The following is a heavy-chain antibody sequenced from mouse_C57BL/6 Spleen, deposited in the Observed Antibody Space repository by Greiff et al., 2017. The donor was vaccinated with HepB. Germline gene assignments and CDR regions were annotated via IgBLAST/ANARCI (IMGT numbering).Heavy chain of an antibody. CDR3: ASGSGRFAC. J-gene: IGHJ3*01. Sequence: VKLMESGPGLVAPSQSLSITCTVSGFSLTSYGVDWVRQSPGKGLEWLGVIWGVGSTNYNSALKSRLSISKDNSKSQVFLKMNSLQTDDTAMYYCASGSGRFACWGQGTRVTVSA. CDR2: IWGVGST. V-gene: IGHV2-6*01. CDR1: GFSLTSYG. D-gene: IGHD1-1*01.